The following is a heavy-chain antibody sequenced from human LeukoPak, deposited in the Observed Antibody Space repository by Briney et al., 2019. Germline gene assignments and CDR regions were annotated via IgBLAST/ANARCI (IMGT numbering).Heavy chain of an antibody. CDR1: GGSFSGYY. Sequence: PSETLSLTRAVYGGSFSGYYWSWIRQPPGKGLEWIGEINHSGSTNYNPSLKSRVTISVDTSKNQFSLKLSSVTAADTAVYYCARCIAAAGTGWFDPWGQGTLVTVSS. CDR2: INHSGST. D-gene: IGHD6-13*01. J-gene: IGHJ5*02. CDR3: ARCIAAAGTGWFDP. V-gene: IGHV4-34*01.